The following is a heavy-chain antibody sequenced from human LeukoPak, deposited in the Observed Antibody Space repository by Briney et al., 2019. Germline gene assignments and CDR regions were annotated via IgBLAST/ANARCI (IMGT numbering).Heavy chain of an antibody. D-gene: IGHD1/OR15-1a*01. V-gene: IGHV5-51*01. Sequence: GESLKISCKGSGYRFTSYWIGWVRPLPGKGLEWMGIIYPGDSDTRYSPSFQGQVTISADKSISTAYLQWSSLKASDTAMYYCARQTTTDAFDIWGQGTMVTVSS. J-gene: IGHJ3*02. CDR1: GYRFTSYW. CDR2: IYPGDSDT. CDR3: ARQTTTDAFDI.